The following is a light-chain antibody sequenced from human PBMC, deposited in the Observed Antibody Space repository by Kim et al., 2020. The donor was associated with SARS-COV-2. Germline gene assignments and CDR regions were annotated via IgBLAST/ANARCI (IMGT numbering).Light chain of an antibody. Sequence: LYPGETATPSCRASESVSSYLAWYQQKPGQAPRLLIYDASTRATGIPARCSGSGSGTDFTLTISSLEPEDFSVYYCQQRSNWPLTFGGGTKVDIK. CDR1: ESVSSY. J-gene: IGKJ4*01. CDR2: DAS. V-gene: IGKV3-11*01. CDR3: QQRSNWPLT.